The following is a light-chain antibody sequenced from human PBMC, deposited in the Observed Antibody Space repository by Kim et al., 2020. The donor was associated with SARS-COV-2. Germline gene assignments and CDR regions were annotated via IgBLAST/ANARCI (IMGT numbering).Light chain of an antibody. CDR1: QSIRNF. CDR2: AAS. V-gene: IGKV1-39*01. J-gene: IGKJ3*01. CDR3: QQSYNSPGT. Sequence: DIQMTQSPSSLSASVGDRVTVTCRASQSIRNFLNWYQQKPGKAPNLLIYAASRLQGGVSSRFSGSGSGTEFTLTISGLQLEYFATYYCQQSYNSPGTFGPGTKVDIK.